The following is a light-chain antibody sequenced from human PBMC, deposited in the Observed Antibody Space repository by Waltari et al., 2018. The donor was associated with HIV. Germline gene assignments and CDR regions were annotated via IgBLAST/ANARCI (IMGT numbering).Light chain of an antibody. J-gene: IGLJ2*01. Sequence: QSALTQPASVSGSPVQSITISCTATTSYVGGYNYVSWYQQHPGKAPKLMIYEVSNRPSGVSNRFSGSKYGNTASMTISGLQAEDEADYYCSSYTSSSTLVFGGGTKLTVL. CDR1: TSYVGGYNY. CDR3: SSYTSSSTLV. CDR2: EVS. V-gene: IGLV2-14*01.